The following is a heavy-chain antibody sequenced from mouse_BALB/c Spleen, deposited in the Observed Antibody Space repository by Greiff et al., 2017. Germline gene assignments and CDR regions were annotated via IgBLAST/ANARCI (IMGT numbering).Heavy chain of an antibody. CDR3: ARNWRITTAY. V-gene: IGHV2-2*02. D-gene: IGHD2-4*01. J-gene: IGHJ3*01. Sequence: VQLQESGPGLVQPSQSLSITCTVSGFSLTSYGVHWVRQSPGKGLEWLGVIWSGGSTDYNAAFISRLSISKDNSKSQVFFKMNSLQANDTAIYYCARNWRITTAYWGQGTLVTVSA. CDR2: IWSGGST. CDR1: GFSLTSYG.